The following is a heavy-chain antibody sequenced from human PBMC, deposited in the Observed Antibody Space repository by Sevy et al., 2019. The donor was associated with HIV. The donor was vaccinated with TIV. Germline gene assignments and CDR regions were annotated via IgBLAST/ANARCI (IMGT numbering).Heavy chain of an antibody. V-gene: IGHV3-23*01. Sequence: GGSLRLSCAASGFTFSNYATSWVRQAPGKGLEWVSSISRSGGSIHYADSVKGRFTISRDNSKNTLYLQMNSLRAEETAVYYCAKVDVVVPVADYGLDVWGQGTTVTVSS. CDR1: GFTFSNYA. CDR3: AKVDVVVPVADYGLDV. CDR2: ISRSGGSI. J-gene: IGHJ6*02. D-gene: IGHD2-2*01.